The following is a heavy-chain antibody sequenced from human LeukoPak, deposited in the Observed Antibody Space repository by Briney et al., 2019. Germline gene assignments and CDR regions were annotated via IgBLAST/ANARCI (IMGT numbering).Heavy chain of an antibody. D-gene: IGHD1-26*01. Sequence: SETLSLTCTVSGGSISSYYWSWIRQPPGKGLEWIGYIYYSGSTNYNPSLKSRVTISVDTSKNQFSLKLSSVTAADTAVYYCASPRDTHSGSFLFGYWGQGTLVTVSS. V-gene: IGHV4-59*01. J-gene: IGHJ4*02. CDR2: IYYSGST. CDR3: ASPRDTHSGSFLFGY. CDR1: GGSISSYY.